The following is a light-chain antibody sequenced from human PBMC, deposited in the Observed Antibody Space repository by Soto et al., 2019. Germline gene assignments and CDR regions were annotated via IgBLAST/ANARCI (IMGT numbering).Light chain of an antibody. CDR3: AAWEDSLNGWV. Sequence: QAVVTQPPSASGTPGQRVTISCSGSSSNIGSNTVNWYQQLPGTAPKLLIYSNNQRPSGVPDRFSGSKSGTSASLAVSGLQSEDEADYYCAAWEDSLNGWVFGGGTQLTV. CDR2: SNN. CDR1: SSNIGSNT. V-gene: IGLV1-44*01. J-gene: IGLJ3*02.